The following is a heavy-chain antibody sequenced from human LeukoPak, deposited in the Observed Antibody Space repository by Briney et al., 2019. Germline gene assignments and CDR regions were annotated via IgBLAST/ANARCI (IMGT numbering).Heavy chain of an antibody. Sequence: ASETLSLTCTVSGGSMSPYYWNWIRQPPGKGLEWIGYIYYSGSTNYNPSLKSRVTISIDTSKNQFSLKLSSVIAADTAVYYCARPKRDDVGNSFYCYGMDVWGQGTTVTVSS. V-gene: IGHV4-59*01. D-gene: IGHD4-23*01. CDR1: GGSMSPYY. CDR3: ARPKRDDVGNSFYCYGMDV. J-gene: IGHJ6*02. CDR2: IYYSGST.